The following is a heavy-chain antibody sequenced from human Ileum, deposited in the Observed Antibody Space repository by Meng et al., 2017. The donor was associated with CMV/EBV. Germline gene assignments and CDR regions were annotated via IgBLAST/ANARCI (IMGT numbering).Heavy chain of an antibody. CDR3: VGGGFGEFDY. CDR1: GFTFRTYD. CDR2: VTSDGDT. Sequence: GGSLRLSCAASGFTFRTYDMHWVRQVRGKPLEWVAGVTSDGDTYHARSVKGRFAISRDVAKNSLFLEMSSLRAGDTAVYYCVGGGFGEFDYWGQGTLVTVSS. D-gene: IGHD3-10*01. V-gene: IGHV3-13*01. J-gene: IGHJ4*02.